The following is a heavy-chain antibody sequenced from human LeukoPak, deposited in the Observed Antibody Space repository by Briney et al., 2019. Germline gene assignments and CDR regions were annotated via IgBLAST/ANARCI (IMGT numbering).Heavy chain of an antibody. D-gene: IGHD3-10*01. V-gene: IGHV1-18*01. Sequence: ASVKVSCKAAGYTFTSYGISWVRQAPGQGLEWMGWISAYNGNTNYAQKLQGRVTMTTDTSTSTAYMELRSLRSDDTAVYYCARYAMVRGAYYYYGMDVWGQGTTVTVSS. CDR2: ISAYNGNT. CDR3: ARYAMVRGAYYYYGMDV. CDR1: GYTFTSYG. J-gene: IGHJ6*02.